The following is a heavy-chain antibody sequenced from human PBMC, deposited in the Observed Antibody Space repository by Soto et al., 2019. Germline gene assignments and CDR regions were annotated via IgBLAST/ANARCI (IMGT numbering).Heavy chain of an antibody. D-gene: IGHD2-8*01. J-gene: IGHJ3*01. CDR1: GGSISSGGYY. V-gene: IGHV4-31*03. CDR3: ARDPEW. Sequence: QVQLQESGPGLVKPSETLSLTCTVSGGSISSGGYYWSWIRQHPGKGLEWIGYIYNSGSTYYNASLKSRVTISADTSRNQFSLQMNSVTAAATAVYYCARDPEWWGRGTMVTVSS. CDR2: IYNSGST.